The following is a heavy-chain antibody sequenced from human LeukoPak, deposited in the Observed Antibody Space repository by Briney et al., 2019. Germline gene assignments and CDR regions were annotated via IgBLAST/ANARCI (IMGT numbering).Heavy chain of an antibody. V-gene: IGHV3-21*01. D-gene: IGHD2-15*01. CDR2: ISSSSSYI. CDR1: GFTFSRYS. J-gene: IGHJ5*02. Sequence: KSGGSLRLSCAASGFTFSRYSMNWVRQAPGKGLEWVSSISSSSSYIHYADSVKGRFTISRDNAKNSLYLQMNTLRAEDTAVYSCARGADGVSSNSRGWFDPWGQGTLVTVSS. CDR3: ARGADGVSSNSRGWFDP.